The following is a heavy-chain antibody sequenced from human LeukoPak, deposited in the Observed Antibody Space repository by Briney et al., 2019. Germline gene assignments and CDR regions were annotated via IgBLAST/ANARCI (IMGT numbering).Heavy chain of an antibody. CDR2: FYSGDTT. CDR3: AKGAGQLVLESYFDY. D-gene: IGHD6-6*01. CDR1: GFTVTSTY. Sequence: GGSLRLSCAASGFTVTSTYMSWVRQAPGKGLEWVSVFYSGDTTYYANSVKGRFTISRDNSKNMLSLQMNSLRTEDTAVYYCAKGAGQLVLESYFDYWGQGTLVTVSS. V-gene: IGHV3-66*01. J-gene: IGHJ4*02.